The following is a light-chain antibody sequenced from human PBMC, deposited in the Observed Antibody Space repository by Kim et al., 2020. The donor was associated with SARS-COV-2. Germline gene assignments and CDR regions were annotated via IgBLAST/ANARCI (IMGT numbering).Light chain of an antibody. V-gene: IGLV3-21*04. CDR3: QVWDSSSDHPVV. CDR1: NIGSKS. CDR2: YDS. J-gene: IGLJ2*01. Sequence: SYELTQPPSVSVAPGKTARITCGGNNIGSKSVHWYQQKPGQAPVLVIYYDSDRPSGIPERFSGSNSGNTATLTISRVEAGDEAAYYCQVWDSSSDHPVVF.